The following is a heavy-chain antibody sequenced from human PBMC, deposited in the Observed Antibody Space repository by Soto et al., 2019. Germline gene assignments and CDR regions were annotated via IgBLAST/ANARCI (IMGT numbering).Heavy chain of an antibody. D-gene: IGHD3-3*01. V-gene: IGHV4-34*01. CDR3: ARFKYYDFWSGYRNDAFEI. CDR1: GGSFSGYY. Sequence: PSETLSLTCAVYGGSFSGYYWSWIRQPPGKGLEWIGEINHSGSTNYNPSLKSRVTISVDTSKNQFSLKLSSVTAADTAVYYCARFKYYDFWSGYRNDAFEIWGQGTMVTVSS. J-gene: IGHJ3*02. CDR2: INHSGST.